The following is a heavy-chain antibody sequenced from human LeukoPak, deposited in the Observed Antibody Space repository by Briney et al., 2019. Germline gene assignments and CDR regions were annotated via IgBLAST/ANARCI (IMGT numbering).Heavy chain of an antibody. D-gene: IGHD2-15*01. V-gene: IGHV3-21*01. CDR3: ARDRSDIVVVVADIDV. CDR1: GFTFSSYS. CDR2: ISSSSSYI. Sequence: GGSLRLSCAASGFTFSSYSMNWVRQAPGKGLEWVSSISSSSSYIYYADSVKGRFTISRDNAKNSLYLQMNSLRAEDTAVYYCARDRSDIVVVVADIDVWGKGTTVTVSS. J-gene: IGHJ6*03.